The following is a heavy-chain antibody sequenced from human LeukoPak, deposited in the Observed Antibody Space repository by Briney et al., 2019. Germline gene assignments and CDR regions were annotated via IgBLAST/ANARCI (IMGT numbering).Heavy chain of an antibody. J-gene: IGHJ4*02. CDR1: GFTFSSYG. CDR3: AKDPTDFDSSGQTXFDX. CDR2: ISTSGGRT. V-gene: IGHV3-23*01. Sequence: GGSLRLSCAASGFTFSSYGMSWVRQAPGKGLEWVSAISTSGGRTFYADSVKGRFTISRDNSKNTLYLQMNSLKAEDTAIYYCAKDPTDFDSSGQTXFDXWGXXXLVTVSS. D-gene: IGHD3-22*01.